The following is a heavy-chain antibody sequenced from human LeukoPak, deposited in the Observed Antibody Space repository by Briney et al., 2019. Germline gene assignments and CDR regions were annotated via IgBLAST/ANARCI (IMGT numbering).Heavy chain of an antibody. J-gene: IGHJ4*02. CDR2: IGARGYVT. V-gene: IGHV3-23*01. D-gene: IGHD1-26*01. CDR1: GFAFSGYT. CDR3: AKVHYTASFPGSFPGRNYFDS. Sequence: GGSLRLSCTVSGFAFSGYTMSWVRQAPGKGPEWVSSIGARGYVTYSADSVKGRFTISRDNSKRTLFLQMNSLRAEDTAVYYCAKVHYTASFPGSFPGRNYFDSWGQGSLATVSS.